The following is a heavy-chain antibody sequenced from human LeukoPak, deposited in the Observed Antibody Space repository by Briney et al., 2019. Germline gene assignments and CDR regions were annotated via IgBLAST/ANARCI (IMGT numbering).Heavy chain of an antibody. Sequence: GGSLRLSCAASGFLFSTYEMHWVRQAPGKGLDWVAYISSNSATMWYADSVKGRFTISRDDAKDSLFLQMDSLRAEDSAVYYCARKRGYSDAIDIWGQGTMVTASS. J-gene: IGHJ3*02. CDR1: GFLFSTYE. D-gene: IGHD5-18*01. CDR3: ARKRGYSDAIDI. CDR2: ISSNSATM. V-gene: IGHV3-48*03.